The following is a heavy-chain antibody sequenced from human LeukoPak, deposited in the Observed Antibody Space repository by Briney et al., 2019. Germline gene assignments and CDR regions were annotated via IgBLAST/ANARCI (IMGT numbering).Heavy chain of an antibody. J-gene: IGHJ5*02. CDR1: GGSISSSSYY. D-gene: IGHD2-21*02. V-gene: IGHV4-39*07. Sequence: SETLSLTCTVSGGSISSSSYYWGWIRQPPGKGLEWIGSIYYSGSTYYNPSLKSRVTISVDTSKNQFSLKLSSVTAADTAVYYCARGTPGGDCYPWGQGTLVTVST. CDR2: IYYSGST. CDR3: ARGTPGGDCYP.